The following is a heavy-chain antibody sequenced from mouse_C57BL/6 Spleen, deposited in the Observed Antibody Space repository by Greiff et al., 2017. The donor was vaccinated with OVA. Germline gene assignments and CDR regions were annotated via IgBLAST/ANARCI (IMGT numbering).Heavy chain of an antibody. Sequence: QVQLQQPGAELVKPGAPVKMSCKASGYTFPSYWITWVKQRPGQGLEWIGDIYPGSGSTNYNEKFKSKATLTLATSSSTTYMQLSSLTSEDSAVYFCARHGYGGYYYAMDDWGQGTSVTVSS. J-gene: IGHJ4*01. D-gene: IGHD2-2*01. V-gene: IGHV1-55*01. CDR3: ARHGYGGYYYAMDD. CDR1: GYTFPSYW. CDR2: IYPGSGST.